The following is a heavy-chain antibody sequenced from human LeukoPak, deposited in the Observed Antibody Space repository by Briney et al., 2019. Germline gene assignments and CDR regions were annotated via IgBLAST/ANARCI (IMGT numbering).Heavy chain of an antibody. CDR1: RVIFSTYN. J-gene: IGHJ5*02. V-gene: IGHV3-48*01. Sequence: GGSLRLSCAASRVIFSTYNMNWVRQAPGKGLEWASYISSSGTTIYYADSVRGRFTISRDNAKNSLYLQMNSLRAEDTAVYYCMGDFLEGFDPWGQGTLVTVSS. D-gene: IGHD3-3*01. CDR2: ISSSGTTI. CDR3: MGDFLEGFDP.